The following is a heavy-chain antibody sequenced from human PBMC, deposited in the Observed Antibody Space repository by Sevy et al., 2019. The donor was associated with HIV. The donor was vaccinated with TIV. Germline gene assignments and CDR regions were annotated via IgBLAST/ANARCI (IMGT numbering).Heavy chain of an antibody. Sequence: GGSLRLSCAASGFTFSAYWMYWVRQAPGKGLEWVSRIDHDGSNPIYADSVKGRFTGSRDNSKNTLYLQMTSLRGEETAVYFCVRDRGASDGFDIWGQGTMVTVSS. D-gene: IGHD3-16*01. J-gene: IGHJ3*02. V-gene: IGHV3-74*01. CDR3: VRDRGASDGFDI. CDR2: IDHDGSNP. CDR1: GFTFSAYW.